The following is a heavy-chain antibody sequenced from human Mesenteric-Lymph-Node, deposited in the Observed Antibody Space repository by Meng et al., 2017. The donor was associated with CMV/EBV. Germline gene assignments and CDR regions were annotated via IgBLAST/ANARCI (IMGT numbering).Heavy chain of an antibody. CDR2: VNHRGDA. CDR1: NSSFGPYY. D-gene: IGHD2-2*01. CDR3: ARWGIGTNWYAIDY. Sequence: SETLSLTCRVYNSSFGPYYWVWIRQPPGKGLEWIGEVNHRGDASYNPSLKSRVTISVDTSKYQLSLILSSVTAADTAVYYCARWGIGTNWYAIDYWGQGTLVTVSS. J-gene: IGHJ4*02. V-gene: IGHV4-34*01.